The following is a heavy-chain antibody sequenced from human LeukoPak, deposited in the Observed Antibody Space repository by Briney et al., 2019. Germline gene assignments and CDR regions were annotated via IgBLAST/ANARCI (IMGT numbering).Heavy chain of an antibody. CDR2: ISYDGSNK. J-gene: IGHJ5*02. V-gene: IGHV3-30-3*01. CDR1: GFRFSSYG. D-gene: IGHD1-26*01. Sequence: PGRSLRLYCAASGFRFSSYGMHWVRQAPGKGLEWVAVISYDGSNKYYADSVKGRFTISRDNSKNTLYLQMNSLRAEDTAVYYRARDPYSGSYGGWFDPWGQGTLVTASS. CDR3: ARDPYSGSYGGWFDP.